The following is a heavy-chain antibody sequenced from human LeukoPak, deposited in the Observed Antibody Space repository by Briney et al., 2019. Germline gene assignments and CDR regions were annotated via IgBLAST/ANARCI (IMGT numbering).Heavy chain of an antibody. CDR3: TRDPGYCGGDCWYFDY. CDR2: IRSKAYGGTT. D-gene: IGHD2-21*02. V-gene: IGHV3-49*03. Sequence: GGSLRLSCTASGFTFGDYAMSWFRQAPGKGLEWVGLIRSKAYGGTTEYAASVKGRFTISRDDSKSIAYLQMNSLKTEDTAVYYCTRDPGYCGGDCWYFDYWGQGTLVTVSS. J-gene: IGHJ4*02. CDR1: GFTFGDYA.